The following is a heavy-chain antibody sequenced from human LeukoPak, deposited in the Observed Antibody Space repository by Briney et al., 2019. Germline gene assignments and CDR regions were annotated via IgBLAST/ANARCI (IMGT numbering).Heavy chain of an antibody. CDR2: INHSGST. J-gene: IGHJ4*02. Sequence: SETLSLTCAVYGGSFSDYYWSWIRQPPGKGLEWIGEINHSGSTNYNPSLKSRVTISIDTSKNQFSLMLSSVTAADTAVFYCARVSHSSGYHLFDFWGQGTLVTVSS. CDR3: ARVSHSSGYHLFDF. D-gene: IGHD3-22*01. CDR1: GGSFSDYY. V-gene: IGHV4-34*01.